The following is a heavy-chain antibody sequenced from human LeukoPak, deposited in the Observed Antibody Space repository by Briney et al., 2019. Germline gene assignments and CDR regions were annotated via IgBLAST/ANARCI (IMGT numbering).Heavy chain of an antibody. CDR1: GFTVSSNY. Sequence: GGSLRLSCAASGFTVSSNYMSWVRQAPGKGLEWVSVIYSGGSTYYADSVKGRFTISRDNSKNTLYLQMNSLRAEDTAVYYCATDYYGSVALDYWGQGTLVTVSS. D-gene: IGHD3-10*01. V-gene: IGHV3-53*01. CDR2: IYSGGST. J-gene: IGHJ4*02. CDR3: ATDYYGSVALDY.